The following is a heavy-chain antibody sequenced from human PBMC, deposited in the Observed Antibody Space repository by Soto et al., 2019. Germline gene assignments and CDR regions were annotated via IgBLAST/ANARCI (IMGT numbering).Heavy chain of an antibody. CDR3: AKVEGPLTIFGGKDS. CDR1: GFNFNIFG. D-gene: IGHD3-3*01. Sequence: QVQLVESGGGVVQPGRSLRLSCAASGFNFNIFGLHWVRQTPGKGLEWVAVISYDSTIKYHADSVKGRFTISRDNAKSTLYRQMDSLRTEDTAIYWRAKVEGPLTIFGGKDSWGQGALVTVSS. V-gene: IGHV3-30*18. CDR2: ISYDSTIK. J-gene: IGHJ5*02.